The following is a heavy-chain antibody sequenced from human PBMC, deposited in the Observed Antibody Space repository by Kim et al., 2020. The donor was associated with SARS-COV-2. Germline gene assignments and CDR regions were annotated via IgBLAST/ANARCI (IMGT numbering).Heavy chain of an antibody. V-gene: IGHV3-9*01. Sequence: GGSLRLSCAASGFTFDDYAMHWVRQAPGKGLEWVSGISWNSGSIGYADSVKGRFTISRDNAKNSLYLQMNSLRAEDTALYYCAKAQYCSSTSCHDAFDIWGQGTMVTVSS. D-gene: IGHD2-2*01. CDR3: AKAQYCSSTSCHDAFDI. CDR2: ISWNSGSI. J-gene: IGHJ3*02. CDR1: GFTFDDYA.